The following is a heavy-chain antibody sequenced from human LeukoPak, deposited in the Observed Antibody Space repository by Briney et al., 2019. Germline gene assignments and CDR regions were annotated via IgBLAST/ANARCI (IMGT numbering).Heavy chain of an antibody. V-gene: IGHV3-11*01. CDR1: GFTFSDYY. D-gene: IGHD3-10*01. CDR3: ARDYRAVWFGEFNYYYYYMDV. CDR2: ISSSGSTI. J-gene: IGHJ6*03. Sequence: GGSLRLSCAASGFTFSDYYMSWIRQAPGKGLEWVSYISSSGSTIYYADSVKGRFTISRDNAKNSLYLQMNSLRAEDTAVYYCARDYRAVWFGEFNYYYYYMDVWGKGTTVTISS.